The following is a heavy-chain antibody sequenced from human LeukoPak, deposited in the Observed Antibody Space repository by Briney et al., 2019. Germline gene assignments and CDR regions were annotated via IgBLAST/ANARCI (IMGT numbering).Heavy chain of an antibody. V-gene: IGHV3-43*02. CDR3: AKDRGSSWSYYYYGMDV. Sequence: QPGGSLRLSCAASGFTFDDYAMHWVRQAPGKGLEWVSLISGDGGSTYYAASVKGRFTIYRDNSKNSLYLQMNSLRTEDTALYYWAKDRGSSWSYYYYGMDVWGQGTTVTVSS. D-gene: IGHD6-13*01. CDR2: ISGDGGST. J-gene: IGHJ6*02. CDR1: GFTFDDYA.